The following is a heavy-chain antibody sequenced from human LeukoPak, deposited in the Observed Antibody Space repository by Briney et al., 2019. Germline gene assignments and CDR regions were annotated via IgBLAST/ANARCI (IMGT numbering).Heavy chain of an antibody. V-gene: IGHV1-69*08. CDR1: GGTFNTHI. CDR3: TRVTLRGSKYNWFDP. CDR2: ITPIIGTT. D-gene: IGHD1-26*01. Sequence: SVKVSCRSSGGTFNTHIFNWVRQAPGQGLKWMGRITPIIGTTKFAEKFQSRITITADRSTSTAYLELSGLTYDDTAVYYCTRVTLRGSKYNWFDPWGQGTHVSVYS. J-gene: IGHJ5*01.